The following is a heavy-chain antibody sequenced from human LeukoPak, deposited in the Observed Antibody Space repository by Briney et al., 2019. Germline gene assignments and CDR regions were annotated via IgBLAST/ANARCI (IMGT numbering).Heavy chain of an antibody. J-gene: IGHJ4*02. CDR2: ISYDGSNK. Sequence: GGSLRLSCAASGFTFSSYAMHWVRQAPGKGLEWVAVISYDGSNKYYADSVKGRFTISRDNSKNTLYLQMNSLRAEDTAVYYCARDPTTLDRRGFDYWGQGTLVTVSS. V-gene: IGHV3-30-3*01. CDR3: ARDPTTLDRRGFDY. D-gene: IGHD4-11*01. CDR1: GFTFSSYA.